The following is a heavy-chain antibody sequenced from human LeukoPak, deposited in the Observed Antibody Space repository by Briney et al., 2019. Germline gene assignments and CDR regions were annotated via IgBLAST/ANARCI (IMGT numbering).Heavy chain of an antibody. D-gene: IGHD3-22*01. CDR1: GGSISSGDYY. V-gene: IGHV4-30-4*01. CDR2: IYYSGST. Sequence: PSETLSLTCTVSGGSISSGDYYWSWIRRPPGKGLEWIGYIYYSGSTYYNPSLKSRVTISVDTSKNQFSLKLSSVTAADTAVYYCARVPDYYDSSGYYSGAFDIWGQGTMVTVSS. CDR3: ARVPDYYDSSGYYSGAFDI. J-gene: IGHJ3*02.